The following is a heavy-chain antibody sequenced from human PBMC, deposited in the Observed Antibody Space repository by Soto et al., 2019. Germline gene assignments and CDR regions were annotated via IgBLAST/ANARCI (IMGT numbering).Heavy chain of an antibody. Sequence: AASGFTFSGYAMHWVRQAPGKGLEWVAVISYDGSNKYYADSVKGRFTISRDNSKNTLYLQMNSLRAEDTAVYYCARELYYDILTGYQTNYYYYFGMAVWGQGTTVTVSS. V-gene: IGHV3-30-3*01. CDR3: ARELYYDILTGYQTNYYYYFGMAV. CDR1: GFTFSGYA. CDR2: ISYDGSNK. J-gene: IGHJ6*02. D-gene: IGHD3-9*01.